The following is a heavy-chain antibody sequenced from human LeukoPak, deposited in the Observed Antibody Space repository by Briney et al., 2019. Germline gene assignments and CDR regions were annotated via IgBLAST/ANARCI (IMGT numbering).Heavy chain of an antibody. CDR2: INHSGNT. D-gene: IGHD3-10*01. CDR1: GGSINSYY. J-gene: IGHJ3*02. CDR3: ARVPITMVRGVIMTGAFDI. Sequence: SETLSLTCTVSGGSINSYYWSWIRQSPGKGLEWIGYINHSGNTDHNPSLKSRVTISVDTSKNQFSLKLSSVTAADTAVYYCARVPITMVRGVIMTGAFDIWGQGTMVTVSS. V-gene: IGHV4-59*01.